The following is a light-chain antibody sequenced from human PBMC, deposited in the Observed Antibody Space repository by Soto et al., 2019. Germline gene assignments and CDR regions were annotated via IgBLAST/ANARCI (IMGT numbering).Light chain of an antibody. V-gene: IGKV1-5*01. CDR3: LQHNSYPLT. J-gene: IGKJ4*01. Sequence: DIQITQSPSTLSASVGDRGTITCRASQSISSWLAWYQQKPGKAPKLLIYGISNLQSGVPSRFSGSGSGTEFTLTISSLQPEDFATYYCLQHNSYPLTFGEGTKVDIK. CDR2: GIS. CDR1: QSISSW.